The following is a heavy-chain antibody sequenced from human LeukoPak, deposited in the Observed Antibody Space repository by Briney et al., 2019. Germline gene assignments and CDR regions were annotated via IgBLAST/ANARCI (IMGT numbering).Heavy chain of an antibody. CDR2: IYTSGST. CDR3: ASYSGTYAYYGY. Sequence: SETLSLTCTVSGASISSYYWSWIRQPAGKGLEWIGRIYTSGSTNYNPSLKSRVTTSVGTSKNQFSLKLSSVTAADTAVYYCASYSGTYAYYGYWGQGTLVTVSS. V-gene: IGHV4-4*07. CDR1: GASISSYY. D-gene: IGHD1-26*01. J-gene: IGHJ4*02.